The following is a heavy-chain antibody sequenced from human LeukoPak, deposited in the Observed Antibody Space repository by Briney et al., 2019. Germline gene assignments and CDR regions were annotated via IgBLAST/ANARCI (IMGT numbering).Heavy chain of an antibody. J-gene: IGHJ4*02. CDR3: AKSSYSIFDY. CDR1: GGSISTYY. V-gene: IGHV4-59*12. Sequence: SETLSLTCTVSGGSISTYYWSWIRQPPGKGLEWIGYIYDSGSTKYNPSLRSRVTISVDTSKNQFSLKLSSVTAADTAVYYCAKSSYSIFDYWGQGTLVTVSS. CDR2: IYDSGST. D-gene: IGHD5-18*01.